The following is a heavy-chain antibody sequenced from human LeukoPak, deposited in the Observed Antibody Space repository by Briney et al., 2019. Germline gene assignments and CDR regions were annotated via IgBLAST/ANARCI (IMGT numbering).Heavy chain of an antibody. Sequence: GGSLRLSCAASGFTVSSNYMSWVRQAPGKGLEWVSIIHSGGSTFYADSVKGRFTISRDNSKNTLLLQMNSLRAEDAAIYYCARAQNTAAGPYYYYGMDVWGQGTTVTVSS. V-gene: IGHV3-53*01. CDR1: GFTVSSNY. D-gene: IGHD6-13*01. J-gene: IGHJ6*02. CDR2: IHSGGST. CDR3: ARAQNTAAGPYYYYGMDV.